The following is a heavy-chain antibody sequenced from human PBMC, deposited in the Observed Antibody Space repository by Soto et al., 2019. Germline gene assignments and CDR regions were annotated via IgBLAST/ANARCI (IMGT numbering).Heavy chain of an antibody. CDR2: TYHRSKWYN. CDR1: GDSVSSNSAA. CDR3: AREDFREYYYDSSGYYQWFDY. V-gene: IGHV6-1*01. D-gene: IGHD3-22*01. J-gene: IGHJ4*02. Sequence: SQTLSLTCAISGDSVSSNSAAWNWIRQSPSRGLEWLGRTYHRSKWYNDYAVSVKSRITTNPDTSKNQFSLQLDSVTPEDTAVYFCAREDFREYYYDSSGYYQWFDYWGQGTLVTVSS.